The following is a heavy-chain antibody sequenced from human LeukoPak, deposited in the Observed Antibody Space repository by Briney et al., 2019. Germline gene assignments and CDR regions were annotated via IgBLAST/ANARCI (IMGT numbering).Heavy chain of an antibody. D-gene: IGHD2-15*01. CDR3: AREIFNAPTPGAY. CDR1: MDSTNGNY. Sequence: SETLSLTCAVSMDSTNGNYWSWVRQSPGKGLEWIGEVHRSGSTNYQPSLKSRVTISIDRSKDQISLDLTPVTAADTAVYYCAREIFNAPTPGAYWGQGILVTVSS. V-gene: IGHV4-4*02. CDR2: VHRSGST. J-gene: IGHJ4*02.